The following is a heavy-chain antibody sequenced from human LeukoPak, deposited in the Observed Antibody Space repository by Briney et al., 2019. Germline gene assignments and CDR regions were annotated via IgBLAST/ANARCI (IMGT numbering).Heavy chain of an antibody. CDR2: IRYDGSNK. Sequence: LGGSLRLSCAASGFTFSSYWMSWVRQAPGKGLEWVAFIRYDGSNKYYADSVKGRFTISRDNSKNTLYLQMNSLRAEDTAVYYCAKGGRIGKHVWGQGTLVTVSS. CDR1: GFTFSSYW. V-gene: IGHV3-30*02. J-gene: IGHJ4*02. D-gene: IGHD3-16*01. CDR3: AKGGRIGKHV.